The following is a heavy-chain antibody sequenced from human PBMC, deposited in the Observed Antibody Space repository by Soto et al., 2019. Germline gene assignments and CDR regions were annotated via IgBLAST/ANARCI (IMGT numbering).Heavy chain of an antibody. J-gene: IGHJ4*02. CDR3: TTDGNFDY. CDR2: IKSKTDGGPT. V-gene: IGHV3-15*01. Sequence: EVQLVESGGGLVKPGGSLRLACATSQFAFTAGWMSWVRQAPGKGLEWVGRIKSKTDGGPTDYAAPVKGRFTISRDGSTDRLFLQMNSLKTEDTVVYYCTTDGNFDYWGQGTLVSVAS. CDR1: QFAFTAGW.